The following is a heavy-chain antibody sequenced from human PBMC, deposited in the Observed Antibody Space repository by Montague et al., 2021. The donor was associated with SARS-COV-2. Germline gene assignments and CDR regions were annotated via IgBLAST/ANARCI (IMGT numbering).Heavy chain of an antibody. V-gene: IGHV4-59*01. CDR2: ISSSGTT. CDR1: GGSIGAYY. J-gene: IGHJ6*02. D-gene: IGHD3-3*01. Sequence: SETLSLTCTVSGGSIGAYYWSWIRQPPGKGPEWIAYISSSGTTNYNPSLKSRITVSVDTSRNQLSLKLNSVTAADSAVYYCARDSRLKYLEWSGSRYDYYGMDVWGQGTTVTVSS. CDR3: ARDSRLKYLEWSGSRYDYYGMDV.